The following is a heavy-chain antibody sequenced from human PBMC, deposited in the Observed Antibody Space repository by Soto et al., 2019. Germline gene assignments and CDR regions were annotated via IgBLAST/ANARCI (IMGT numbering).Heavy chain of an antibody. CDR1: GFTFSDHF. V-gene: IGHV3-72*01. Sequence: EVELVESGGGLVQPGGSLRLSCAVSGFTFSDHFMDWVRQAPGKGLEWVGRSRNKANSYTTEYAASVKGRFTISRDDSKNSLYLQMNSLKTEDTAVYYCARPYFYAFDFWGQGIMVTVSS. CDR3: ARPYFYAFDF. D-gene: IGHD3-10*01. J-gene: IGHJ3*01. CDR2: SRNKANSYTT.